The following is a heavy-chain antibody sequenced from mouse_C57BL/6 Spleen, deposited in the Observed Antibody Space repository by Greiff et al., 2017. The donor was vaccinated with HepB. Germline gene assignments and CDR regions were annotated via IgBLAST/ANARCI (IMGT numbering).Heavy chain of an antibody. CDR3: ASLGYYFDY. CDR2: ISSGGSYT. V-gene: IGHV5-6*01. J-gene: IGHJ2*01. Sequence: EVQLVESGGDLVKPGGSLKLSCAASGFTFSSYGMSWVRQTPDKRLEWVATISSGGSYTYYPDSVKGRFTISRDNAKNTLYLQMSSLKSEDTAMYYCASLGYYFDYWGQGTTLTVSS. CDR1: GFTFSSYG. D-gene: IGHD4-1*01.